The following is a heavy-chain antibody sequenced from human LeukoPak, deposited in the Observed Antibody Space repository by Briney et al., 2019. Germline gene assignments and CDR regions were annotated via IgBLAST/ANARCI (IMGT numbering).Heavy chain of an antibody. J-gene: IGHJ3*02. Sequence: GGSLRLSCAASGFTFSNTYMSWVRQAPGKGLEWVSVIYSGGSTYYTDSVKGRFTISRDNSKNTLYLQMNSLRAEDTAVYYCARTHSSGSNWGAFDIWGQGTMVTVSS. CDR1: GFTFSNTY. CDR2: IYSGGST. V-gene: IGHV3-53*01. CDR3: ARTHSSGSNWGAFDI. D-gene: IGHD6-19*01.